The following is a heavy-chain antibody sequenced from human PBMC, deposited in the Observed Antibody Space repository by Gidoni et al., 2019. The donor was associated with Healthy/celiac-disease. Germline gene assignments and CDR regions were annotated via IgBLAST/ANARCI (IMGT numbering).Heavy chain of an antibody. CDR1: GFTFSSYA. D-gene: IGHD6-13*01. CDR3: AKADSSSWYYFDY. Sequence: EVQLLESGGGLVQPGGSLRLSCAASGFTFSSYAMSWVRQAPGQGLEWVSAISGSGGSTYYADSVKGRFTISRDNSKNTLYLQMNSLRAEDTAVYYCAKADSSSWYYFDYWGQGTLVTVSS. CDR2: ISGSGGST. V-gene: IGHV3-23*01. J-gene: IGHJ4*02.